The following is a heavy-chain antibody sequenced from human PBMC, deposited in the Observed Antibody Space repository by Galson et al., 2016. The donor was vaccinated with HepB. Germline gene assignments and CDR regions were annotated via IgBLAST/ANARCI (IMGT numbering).Heavy chain of an antibody. V-gene: IGHV2-5*02. CDR2: IYWDDDK. J-gene: IGHJ4*02. CDR1: GFSLSTSGVG. Sequence: PALVKPTQTLTLTCTFSGFSLSTSGVGVGWIRQPPGKALEWLALIYWDDDKRYSPSLKSRLTITKDTSKNQVVLTMTNMDPVDTATYYCAHRLEAVAGGRGRAEVCDCWGQGTLVTVSS. D-gene: IGHD6-19*01. CDR3: AHRLEAVAGGRGRAEVCDC.